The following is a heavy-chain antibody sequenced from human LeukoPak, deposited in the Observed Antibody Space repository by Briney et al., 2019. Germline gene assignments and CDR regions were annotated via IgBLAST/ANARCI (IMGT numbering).Heavy chain of an antibody. CDR1: GYTFTGYY. Sequence: ASVRVSCKASGYTFTGYYMHWVRQAPGQGLEWMGRINPNSGGTNYAQKFQGRVTMTRDTSISTAYMELSRLRSDDTPVYYCALLAAAGTNDAFDIWGQGTMVTVSS. J-gene: IGHJ3*02. CDR2: INPNSGGT. CDR3: ALLAAAGTNDAFDI. V-gene: IGHV1-2*06. D-gene: IGHD6-13*01.